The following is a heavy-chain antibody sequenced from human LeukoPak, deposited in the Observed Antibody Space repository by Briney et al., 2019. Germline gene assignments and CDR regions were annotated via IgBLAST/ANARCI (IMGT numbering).Heavy chain of an antibody. J-gene: IGHJ4*02. CDR2: IYSDDTT. V-gene: IGHV3-53*01. CDR1: GFSIRNYY. D-gene: IGHD1-26*01. Sequence: PGGSLRLSCAASGFSIRNYYMSWVRQAPVKGLEWVSVIYSDDTTYYEDSVKGRFTISRDNSKNTVYLQMNSLRAEDTAVYYCTRSLRGRYYHLAYWGQGTLLTVSS. CDR3: TRSLRGRYYHLAY.